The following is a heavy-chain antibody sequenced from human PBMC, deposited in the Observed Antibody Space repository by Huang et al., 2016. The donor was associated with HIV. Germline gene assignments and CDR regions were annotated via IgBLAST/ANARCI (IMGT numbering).Heavy chain of an antibody. J-gene: IGHJ4*02. V-gene: IGHV3-48*01. CDR1: GFTFSSYS. CDR3: AMGYGPFDF. D-gene: IGHD5-18*01. Sequence: EVHLVESGGGLGPPGGSLRLSCAASGFTFSSYSMKWVRQTQGNGLEWVSYISSTGRAKDYADSVKDRFTISRDNANNSLYLQMNSLRAEDAGVYFCAMGYGPFDFWGQGTLVTVSS. CDR2: ISSTGRAK.